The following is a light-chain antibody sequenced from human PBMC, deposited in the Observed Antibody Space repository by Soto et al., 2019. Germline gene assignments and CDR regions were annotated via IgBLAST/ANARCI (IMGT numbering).Light chain of an antibody. V-gene: IGKV1-5*03. J-gene: IGKJ1*01. CDR1: QTISSW. CDR3: QQFNSYSWT. CDR2: KAS. Sequence: DIQMTQSPSTLSGSVGDRFTITCRASQTISSWLAWYQQKPGKAPKLLIYKASTLKSGVPSRFSGSGSGTEFTLTISSLQADDFATYYCQQFNSYSWTFGQGTKVDIK.